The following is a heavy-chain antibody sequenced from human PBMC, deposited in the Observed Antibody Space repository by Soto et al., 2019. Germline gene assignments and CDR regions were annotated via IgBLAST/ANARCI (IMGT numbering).Heavy chain of an antibody. Sequence: QVQLVESGGGVVQPGRSLRLSCAASGFTFSSYGMHWVRQAPGKGLEWVAVIWYDGSYKYYSDSVKGRFTISRDNSKNTLSLQMNSLRADVTAVYYCARGPPILTGYIHWYVDLWGRGTLVSASS. CDR2: IWYDGSYK. CDR1: GFTFSSYG. J-gene: IGHJ2*01. V-gene: IGHV3-33*01. CDR3: ARGPPILTGYIHWYVDL. D-gene: IGHD3-9*01.